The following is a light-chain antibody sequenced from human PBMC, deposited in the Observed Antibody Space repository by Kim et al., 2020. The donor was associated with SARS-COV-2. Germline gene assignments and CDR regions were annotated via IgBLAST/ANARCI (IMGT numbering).Light chain of an antibody. CDR3: QSADSSGTVV. Sequence: VSPGQTARITCSGDALPKQYAYWYQQKPGQAPVLVIYKDSERPSGIPERFSGSSSGTTVTLTISGVQAEDEADYYCQSADSSGTVVFGGGTQLTVL. CDR1: ALPKQY. CDR2: KDS. V-gene: IGLV3-25*03. J-gene: IGLJ2*01.